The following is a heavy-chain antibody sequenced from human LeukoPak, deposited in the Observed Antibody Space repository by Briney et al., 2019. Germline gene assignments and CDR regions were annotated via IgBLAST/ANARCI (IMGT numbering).Heavy chain of an antibody. V-gene: IGHV4-39*01. J-gene: IGHJ4*02. Sequence: SETLSLTCSVSGASISSSTFYWGCIPQPQGKGVEWIGSIFNSGNAYYNSSLRSRVTISADTSENQFSLKLNSVTAADTAVYYCARGFYFGSGTYFHHFDYWGQGALVTVSS. CDR2: IFNSGNA. D-gene: IGHD3-10*01. CDR1: GASISSSTFY. CDR3: ARGFYFGSGTYFHHFDY.